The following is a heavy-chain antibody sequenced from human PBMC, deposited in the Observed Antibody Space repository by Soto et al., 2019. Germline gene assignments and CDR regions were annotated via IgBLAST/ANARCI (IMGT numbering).Heavy chain of an antibody. J-gene: IGHJ4*01. V-gene: IGHV4-39*01. CDR1: GDSMRRSDHY. CDR2: VYYSGTA. D-gene: IGHD1-1*01. Sequence: QLQLRESGPGLVRPSETLSLTCLLSGDSMRRSDHYWAWIRQFPGKGLEWIGSVYYSGTAYYNPSLQGTVAMSIDTSKNQFSLELTSVTAADTATYFCARHASFEQLVLSFDHWGRGILVSVSS. CDR3: ARHASFEQLVLSFDH.